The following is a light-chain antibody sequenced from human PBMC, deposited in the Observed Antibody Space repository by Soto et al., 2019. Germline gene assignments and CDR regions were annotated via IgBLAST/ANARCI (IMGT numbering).Light chain of an antibody. CDR1: QTVSSSY. J-gene: IGKJ4*01. CDR2: GAS. Sequence: EVLLTQSPGTLSLSPGERATLSCRASQTVSSSYFAWYQQKPGQAPRLLIYGASSRATGIPDRFSGSGSGTDFTLTISRLEPEDFAVYFCQHYGSRTFGGGTKVDIK. CDR3: QHYGSRT. V-gene: IGKV3-20*01.